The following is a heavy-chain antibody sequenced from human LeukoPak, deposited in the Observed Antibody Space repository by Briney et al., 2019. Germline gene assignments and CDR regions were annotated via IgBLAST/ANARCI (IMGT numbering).Heavy chain of an antibody. CDR3: AREVTYYDFWSGYSHASYYFDY. CDR2: IYYSGST. Sequence: SETLSLTCTVSGGSVSSGSYYWSWIRQPPGKGLEWIGYIYYSGSTNYNPSLKSRVTISVDTSKNQFSLKLSSVTAADTAVYYCAREVTYYDFWSGYSHASYYFDYWGQGTLVTVSS. D-gene: IGHD3-3*01. V-gene: IGHV4-61*01. J-gene: IGHJ4*02. CDR1: GGSVSSGSYY.